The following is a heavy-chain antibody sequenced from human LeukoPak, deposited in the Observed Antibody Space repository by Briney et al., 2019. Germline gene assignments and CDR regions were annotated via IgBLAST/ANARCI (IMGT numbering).Heavy chain of an antibody. J-gene: IGHJ3*02. CDR2: ISGSGGST. V-gene: IGHV3-23*01. CDR3: AKDVEMATRTLDAFDI. D-gene: IGHD5-24*01. Sequence: GGSLRLSCAASGFTFSSYAMSWVRQAPGKGLEWVSAISGSGGSTYYADSVKGRFTISRDNSKDTLYLQMNSLRAEDTAVYYCAKDVEMATRTLDAFDIWGQGTMVTVSS. CDR1: GFTFSSYA.